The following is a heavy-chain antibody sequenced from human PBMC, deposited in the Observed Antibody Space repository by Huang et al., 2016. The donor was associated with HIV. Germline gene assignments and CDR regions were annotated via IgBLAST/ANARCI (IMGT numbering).Heavy chain of an antibody. Sequence: EVQLVESGGGLVKPGGSLRLSCAAAGFSLDSYNMYWVRQTPGKGRQWVSSISPSSSVRDYADSVKGRFSISSNNAKNSLYLQMNNLRGEDTAVYYCARDRVQQLSPFDSWGQGTLVTVSS. J-gene: IGHJ4*02. D-gene: IGHD6-13*01. CDR3: ARDRVQQLSPFDS. CDR1: GFSLDSYN. V-gene: IGHV3-21*01. CDR2: ISPSSSVR.